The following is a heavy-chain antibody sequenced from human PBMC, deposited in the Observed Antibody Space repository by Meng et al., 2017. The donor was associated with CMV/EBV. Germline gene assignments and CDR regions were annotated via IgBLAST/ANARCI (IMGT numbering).Heavy chain of an antibody. D-gene: IGHD1-26*01. Sequence: QVRLQQWGAGLLKPSEPLSLTCAVYGGSFSGYYWSWIRQPPGKGLEWIGEINHSGSTNYNPSLKSRVTISVDTSKNQFSLKLSSVTAADTAVYYCARGVGGWFDPWGQGTLVTVSS. V-gene: IGHV4-34*01. CDR3: ARGVGGWFDP. CDR1: GGSFSGYY. J-gene: IGHJ5*02. CDR2: INHSGST.